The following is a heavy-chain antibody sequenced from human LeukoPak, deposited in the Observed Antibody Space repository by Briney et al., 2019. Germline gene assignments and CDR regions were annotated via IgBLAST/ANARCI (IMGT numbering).Heavy chain of an antibody. Sequence: PSETLSLTGTVSGGSISSYYWSWIRQPPGKGLEWIGYIYYSGSTNYNPSLKSRVTISVDTSKNQFSLKLSSVTAADTAVYYCASGGLGYFDYWGQGTLVTVSS. J-gene: IGHJ4*02. CDR2: IYYSGST. CDR3: ASGGLGYFDY. V-gene: IGHV4-59*08. CDR1: GGSISSYY. D-gene: IGHD3-10*01.